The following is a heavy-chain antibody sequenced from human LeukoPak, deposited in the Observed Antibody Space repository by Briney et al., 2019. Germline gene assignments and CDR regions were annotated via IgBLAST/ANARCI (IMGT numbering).Heavy chain of an antibody. Sequence: GASVKVSCKASGYTFTSYGISWVRQAPGQGLEWMGWISGYNGHTNYAQKFQGRVTMTRDTSISTAYMELSRLRSDDTAVYYCARDRVLLWFGELSWAFDIWGQGTMVTVSS. CDR3: ARDRVLLWFGELSWAFDI. D-gene: IGHD3-10*01. V-gene: IGHV1-18*01. CDR1: GYTFTSYG. J-gene: IGHJ3*02. CDR2: ISGYNGHT.